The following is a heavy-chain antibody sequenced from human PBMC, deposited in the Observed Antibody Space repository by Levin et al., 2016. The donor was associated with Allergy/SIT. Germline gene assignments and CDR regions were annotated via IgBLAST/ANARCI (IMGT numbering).Heavy chain of an antibody. J-gene: IGHJ6*02. D-gene: IGHD1-26*01. V-gene: IGHV5-10-1*01. CDR1: GYSFTSYW. CDR3: ARWDPPSKPYYYYGMDV. CDR2: IDPSDSYT. Sequence: GESLKISCKGSGYSFTSYWISWVRQMPGKGLEWMGRIDPSDSYTNYSPSFQGHVTISADKSISTAYLQWSSLKASDTAMYYCARWDPPSKPYYYYGMDVWGQGTTVTVSS.